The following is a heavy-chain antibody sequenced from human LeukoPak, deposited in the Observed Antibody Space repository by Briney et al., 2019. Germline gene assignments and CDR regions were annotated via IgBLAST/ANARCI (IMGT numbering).Heavy chain of an antibody. CDR1: GFSLKYW. V-gene: IGHV3-7*03. Sequence: GGSLRLSCAASGFSLKYWMSWVRRAPEKGLEWVANINQDVSEKYYVDSVKGRFTISRDNSKNTLYLQMNSLRAEDTAAYYCAARWELVGSFDIWGQGTMVTASS. CDR3: AARWELVGSFDI. D-gene: IGHD1-26*01. J-gene: IGHJ3*02. CDR2: INQDVSEK.